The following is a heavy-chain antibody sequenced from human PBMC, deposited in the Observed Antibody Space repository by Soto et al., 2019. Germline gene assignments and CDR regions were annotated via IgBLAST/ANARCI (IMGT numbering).Heavy chain of an antibody. Sequence: EVQLLDSGGGLVQPGGSLRLSCAASGFTFSGYALTWVRQAPGKGLEWVSAISGGGDATFYADSVKGRFTISRDNSRHTRYLQMNTLRAEDPAVYYCARKVSGSTGRPDLWYFDLWGRGTLVTVSS. CDR2: ISGGGDAT. J-gene: IGHJ2*01. V-gene: IGHV3-23*01. CDR1: GFTFSGYA. CDR3: ARKVSGSTGRPDLWYFDL. D-gene: IGHD3-10*01.